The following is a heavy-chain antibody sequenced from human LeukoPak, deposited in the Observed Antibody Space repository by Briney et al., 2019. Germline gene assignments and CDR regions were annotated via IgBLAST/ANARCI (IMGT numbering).Heavy chain of an antibody. CDR3: ARRSGSYSDY. J-gene: IGHJ4*02. CDR2: IYYSGST. CDR1: GGSISISSYY. Sequence: SETLSLTCTVSGGSISISSYYWGWLRQPPGKGLEWIGSIYYSGSTYYNPSLKSRVTISVDTSKNQFSLKLISVTAADTAVYYCARRSGSYSDYWGQGTLVTVSS. V-gene: IGHV4-39*01. D-gene: IGHD1-26*01.